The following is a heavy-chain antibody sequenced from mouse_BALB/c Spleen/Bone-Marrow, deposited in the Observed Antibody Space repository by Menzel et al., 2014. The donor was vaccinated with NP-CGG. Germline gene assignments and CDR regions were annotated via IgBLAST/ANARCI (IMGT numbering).Heavy chain of an antibody. V-gene: IGHV14-4*02. J-gene: IGHJ4*01. CDR1: GFNIKDYY. CDR3: NEGIYYDYTVYAMDY. D-gene: IGHD2-4*01. Sequence: VQLQQSGAELVRSGASVKLSCTASGFNIKDYYMHWVKQRPEQGLEWIGWIDPENGDTEYAPKFQGKATMTADTSSNTAYLQLSSLTSEDTAVHYCNEGIYYDYTVYAMDYWGQRTSVTVSS. CDR2: IDPENGDT.